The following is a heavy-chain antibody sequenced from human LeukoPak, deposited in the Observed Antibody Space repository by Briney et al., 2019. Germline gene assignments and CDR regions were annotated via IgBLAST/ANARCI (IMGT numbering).Heavy chain of an antibody. D-gene: IGHD6-13*01. CDR1: GFTFGSYA. CDR2: ISGSGGST. Sequence: GGSLRLSCAASGFTFGSYAMSWVRQAPGKGLEWVSAISGSGGSTYYADSVKGRFTISRDNSKNTLYLQMNSLRAEDTAVYYCAKVEYSSSWFNRKYYFDYWGQGTLVTVSS. CDR3: AKVEYSSSWFNRKYYFDY. V-gene: IGHV3-23*01. J-gene: IGHJ4*02.